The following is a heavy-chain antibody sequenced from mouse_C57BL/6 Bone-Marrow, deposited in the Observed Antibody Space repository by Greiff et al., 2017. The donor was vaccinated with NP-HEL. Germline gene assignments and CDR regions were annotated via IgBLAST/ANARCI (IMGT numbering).Heavy chain of an antibody. D-gene: IGHD1-1*01. CDR2: IDPEDGET. CDR1: GFNIKDYY. V-gene: IGHV14-2*01. Sequence: VQLKESGAELVKPGASVKLFCTASGFNIKDYYMHWVKQRTEQGLEWIGRIDPEDGETKYAPKFQGKATITADTSSNTAYLQLSSLTSEDTAVYYCARDYGSFYYYAMDYWGQGTSVTVSS. CDR3: ARDYGSFYYYAMDY. J-gene: IGHJ4*01.